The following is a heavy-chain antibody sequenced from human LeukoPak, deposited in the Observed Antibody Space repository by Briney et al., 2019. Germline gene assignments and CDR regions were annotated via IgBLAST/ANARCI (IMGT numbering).Heavy chain of an antibody. V-gene: IGHV3-30*18. Sequence: GGSLRLSCAASGFTFSSYGIHWVRQAPGKGLEWVAVISYDGSNKYYADSVKGRFTISRDNSKNTLYLQMNSLRAEDTAVYYCAKTYYYDSSGYYSPFDYWGQGTLVTVSS. CDR3: AKTYYYDSSGYYSPFDY. CDR2: ISYDGSNK. CDR1: GFTFSSYG. D-gene: IGHD3-22*01. J-gene: IGHJ4*02.